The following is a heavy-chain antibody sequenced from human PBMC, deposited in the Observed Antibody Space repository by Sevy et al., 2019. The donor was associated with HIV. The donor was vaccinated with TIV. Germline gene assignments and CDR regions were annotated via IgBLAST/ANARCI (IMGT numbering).Heavy chain of an antibody. V-gene: IGHV3-23*01. J-gene: IGHJ4*02. D-gene: IGHD2-8*01. CDR1: GFTFSKYS. Sequence: GGSLRLSCAASGFTFSKYSMSWVRQAPGKGLEWVSTFSFGCGRINYADSVNGRFTISRDDSKNTLYLQMNSLRAEDTAIYYCAREGCTKPHDYWGQGTLVTVSS. CDR2: FSFGCGRI. CDR3: AREGCTKPHDY.